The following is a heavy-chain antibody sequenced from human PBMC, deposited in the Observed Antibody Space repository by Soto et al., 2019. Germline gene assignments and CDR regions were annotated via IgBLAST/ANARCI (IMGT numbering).Heavy chain of an antibody. J-gene: IGHJ4*02. D-gene: IGHD2-2*01. V-gene: IGHV1-18*01. Sequence: GASVKVSCKASGYTFTSYGISWVRQAPGQGLEWMGWISAYNGNTNYAQKLQGRVTMTTDTSTSTAYMELRSLRSDDTAVYYCARVDIVVVPAGIDYWGQGTLVTVSS. CDR2: ISAYNGNT. CDR3: ARVDIVVVPAGIDY. CDR1: GYTFTSYG.